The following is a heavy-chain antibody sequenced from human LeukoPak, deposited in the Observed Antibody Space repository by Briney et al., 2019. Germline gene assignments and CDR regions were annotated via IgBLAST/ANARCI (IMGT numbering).Heavy chain of an antibody. CDR1: GGSFSGYY. J-gene: IGHJ5*02. D-gene: IGHD3-9*01. CDR3: ARESFPGYDILTGYRSTPNWFDP. Sequence: PSETLSFTCAVYGGSFSGYYWSWIRQPPGKGLEWIGEINHSGSTNYNPSLKSRVTISVDTSKNQFSLKLSSVTAADTAVYYCARESFPGYDILTGYRSTPNWFDPWGQGTLVTVSS. CDR2: INHSGST. V-gene: IGHV4-34*01.